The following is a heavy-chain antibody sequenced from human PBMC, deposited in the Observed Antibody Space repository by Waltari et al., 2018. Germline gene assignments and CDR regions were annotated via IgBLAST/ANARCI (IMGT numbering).Heavy chain of an antibody. Sequence: TVSGGSISNYYWSWIRQSPGKGLEWIGSIYYSGSTNYNPSLKSRVTLSVDTSKNHFSLKLSSVTAADTALYYCARQGHYDFWTGYYLFDYWGQGTLVTVSS. J-gene: IGHJ4*02. V-gene: IGHV4-59*08. CDR3: ARQGHYDFWTGYYLFDY. D-gene: IGHD3-3*01. CDR2: IYYSGST. CDR1: GGSISNYY.